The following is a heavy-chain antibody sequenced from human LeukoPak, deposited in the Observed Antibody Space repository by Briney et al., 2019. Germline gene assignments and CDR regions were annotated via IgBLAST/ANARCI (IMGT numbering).Heavy chain of an antibody. J-gene: IGHJ1*01. D-gene: IGHD5-24*01. CDR1: GFTFSSYA. CDR2: ISSSGSTI. CDR3: AKDAPAPPETIAEYFQH. Sequence: GGSLRLSCAASGFTFSSYAMSWVRQAPGKGLEWVSYISSSGSTIYYADSVKGRFTISRDNSKNTLYLQMNSLRAEDTAVYYCAKDAPAPPETIAEYFQHWGQGTLVTVSS. V-gene: IGHV3-23*01.